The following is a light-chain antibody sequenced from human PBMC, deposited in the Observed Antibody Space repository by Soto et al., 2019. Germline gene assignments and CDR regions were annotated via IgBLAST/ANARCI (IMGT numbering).Light chain of an antibody. Sequence: DIQMTQSPSSLSASVGDRVTITCRANQSISSYLNWYQHKSGKAPKLLIYAASSLQSGVPSRFSGSGSGTDFTLSISSLQPEDFASYYCQQSYNTPYTFGQGTKVDI. CDR2: AAS. CDR3: QQSYNTPYT. CDR1: QSISSY. J-gene: IGKJ2*01. V-gene: IGKV1-39*01.